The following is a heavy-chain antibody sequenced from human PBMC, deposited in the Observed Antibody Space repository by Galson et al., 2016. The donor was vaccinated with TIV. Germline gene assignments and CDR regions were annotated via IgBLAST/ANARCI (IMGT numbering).Heavy chain of an antibody. Sequence: QSGAEVKKPGESLRISCKGSGYIFPTSWIGWVRQRPGKGLEWMGIIYADDSETRYSPSFQGQVTMSVDKSIGTAYLQWSSLKASDTAMYYCARKAVEIVPVDFYYYYIDVWGKGTTVTVSS. CDR1: GYIFPTSW. CDR3: ARKAVEIVPVDFYYYYIDV. CDR2: IYADDSET. J-gene: IGHJ6*03. D-gene: IGHD5-12*01. V-gene: IGHV5-51*03.